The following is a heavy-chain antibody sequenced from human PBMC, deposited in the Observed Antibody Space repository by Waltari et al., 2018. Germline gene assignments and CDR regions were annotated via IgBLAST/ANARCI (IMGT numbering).Heavy chain of an antibody. V-gene: IGHV4-4*07. Sequence: QVQLQESGPGLVKPSETLSLTCTVSGGSISSYYWSWIRQPAGKGLEWIGRIYTSGRTNRNPSLKSRVTMSVDTSKNQFSLKLSSVTAADTAVYYFARGYSRVNDFWSGYYHFDYWGQGTLVTVSS. CDR3: ARGYSRVNDFWSGYYHFDY. J-gene: IGHJ4*02. CDR2: IYTSGRT. CDR1: GGSISSYY. D-gene: IGHD3-3*01.